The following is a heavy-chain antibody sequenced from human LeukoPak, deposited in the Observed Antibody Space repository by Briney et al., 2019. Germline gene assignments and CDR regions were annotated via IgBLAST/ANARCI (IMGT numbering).Heavy chain of an antibody. D-gene: IGHD3-3*01. V-gene: IGHV1-69*05. CDR1: GGTFSSYA. CDR2: IIPIFGTA. CDR3: ASGLTRLTIFGVVIRPQDYYYYMDV. Sequence: SVKASCKASGGTFSSYAISWVRQAPGQGLEWMGGIIPIFGTANYAQKFQGRVTITTDESTSTAYMELSSLRSEDTAVYYCASGLTRLTIFGVVIRPQDYYYYMDVWGKGTTVTVSS. J-gene: IGHJ6*03.